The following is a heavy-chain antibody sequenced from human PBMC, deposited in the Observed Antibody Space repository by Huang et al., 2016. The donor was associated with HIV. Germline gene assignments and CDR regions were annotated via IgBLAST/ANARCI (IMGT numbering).Heavy chain of an antibody. D-gene: IGHD5-18*01. CDR2: ISNDGSNN. CDR1: GFPLNNHA. V-gene: IGHV3-30*16. CDR3: ARAKDTWDAYDI. Sequence: QVQLVESGGGVVQPGRSLRLSCAASGFPLNNHAMHWVRQAPGKGLDWVAGISNDGSNNYYADSVKGRFTISRDSSKSTLFLHMTSLRTEDTAVYYCARAKDTWDAYDIWGQGTMVIVSS. J-gene: IGHJ3*02.